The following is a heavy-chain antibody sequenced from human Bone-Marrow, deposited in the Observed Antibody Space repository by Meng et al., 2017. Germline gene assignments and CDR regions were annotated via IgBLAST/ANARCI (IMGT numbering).Heavy chain of an antibody. Sequence: QVQLQQWGAGLLKPSETWSLTCAVYGGSFSGYYWSWIRQPPGKGLEWIGEINHSGSTNYNPSLKSRVTISVDTSKNQFSLKLSSVTAADTAVYYCARGGYCSGGSCNWGQGTLVTVSS. CDR2: INHSGST. D-gene: IGHD2-15*01. J-gene: IGHJ4*02. CDR3: ARGGYCSGGSCN. CDR1: GGSFSGYY. V-gene: IGHV4-34*01.